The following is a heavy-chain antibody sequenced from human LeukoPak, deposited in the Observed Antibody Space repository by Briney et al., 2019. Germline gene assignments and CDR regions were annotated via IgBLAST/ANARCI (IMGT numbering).Heavy chain of an antibody. CDR2: IYYSGST. Sequence: KPSETLSLTRTVAAGSISSYYWNWIRQPPGKGLEWIGYIYYSGSTNYHPSLRSRVTISVYTSQKQLTRKLSAVTAAETAVYYCARDGWGGSTFDYWGQGTLVTVSS. CDR3: ARDGWGGSTFDY. CDR1: AGSISSYY. J-gene: IGHJ4*02. V-gene: IGHV4-59*01. D-gene: IGHD5-12*01.